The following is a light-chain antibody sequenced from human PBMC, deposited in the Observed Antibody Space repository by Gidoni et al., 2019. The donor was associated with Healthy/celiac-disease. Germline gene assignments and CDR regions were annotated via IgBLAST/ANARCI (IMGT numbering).Light chain of an antibody. CDR2: GAS. J-gene: IGKJ3*01. CDR3: QQYGSSPFT. CDR1: QSVSSSY. V-gene: IGKV3-20*01. Sequence: DIVLTPSPGTLSLSPGERATLSRRASQSVSSSYLAWYQQKPGQAPRLLIYGASSRATGIPDRFSGSGSGTDFTLTISRLEPEDFAVYYCQQYGSSPFTFGPGTKVDIK.